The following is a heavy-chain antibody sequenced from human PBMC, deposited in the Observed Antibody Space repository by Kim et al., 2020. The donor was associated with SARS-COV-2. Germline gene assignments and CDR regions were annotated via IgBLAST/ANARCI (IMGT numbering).Heavy chain of an antibody. CDR1: GFTFSSYG. CDR3: ARDAYSSYFYGIDV. J-gene: IGHJ6*02. V-gene: IGHV3-33*01. Sequence: GGSLRLSCATSGFTFSSYGVHWARQAPGKGLEWVAVIWNDGTNKNYADSVKGRFTISRDNSKNTLYLQMNSLRAEDTAVYYCARDAYSSYFYGIDVWGQGTPVTVSS. D-gene: IGHD5-18*01. CDR2: IWNDGTNK.